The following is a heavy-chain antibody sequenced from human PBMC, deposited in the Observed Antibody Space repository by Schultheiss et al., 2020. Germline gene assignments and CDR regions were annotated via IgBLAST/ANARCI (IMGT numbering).Heavy chain of an antibody. CDR1: GFTFSSYD. D-gene: IGHD1-26*01. CDR3: AKDPPLYSGTTPDAFDI. J-gene: IGHJ3*02. V-gene: IGHV3-13*05. CDR2: IGTAGDP. Sequence: GGSLRLSCAASGFTFSSYDMHWVRQATGKGLEWVSAIGTAGDPYYPGSVKGRFTISRDNSKNTLYLQMNSLRAEDTAVYYCAKDPPLYSGTTPDAFDIWGQGTMVTVSS.